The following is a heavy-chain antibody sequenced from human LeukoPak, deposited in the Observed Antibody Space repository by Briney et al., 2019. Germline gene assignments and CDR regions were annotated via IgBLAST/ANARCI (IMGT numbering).Heavy chain of an antibody. CDR3: ATLYWNYVHWFDP. Sequence: ASVKVSCKASGYTFTEYYMHWVQQAPGKGLEWMGRVDPEDGETIYAEKFQGRVTITADTSTDTAYMELSSLRSEDTAVYYCATLYWNYVHWFDPWGQGTLVTVSS. J-gene: IGHJ5*02. D-gene: IGHD1-7*01. V-gene: IGHV1-69-2*01. CDR1: GYTFTEYY. CDR2: VDPEDGET.